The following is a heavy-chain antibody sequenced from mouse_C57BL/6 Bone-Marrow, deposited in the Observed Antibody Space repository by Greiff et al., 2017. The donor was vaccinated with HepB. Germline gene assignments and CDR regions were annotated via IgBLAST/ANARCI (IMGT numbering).Heavy chain of an antibody. D-gene: IGHD1-1*01. CDR2: IDPSDSYT. CDR1: GYTFTSYW. V-gene: IGHV1-50*01. CDR3: ARDYYGSSRDY. J-gene: IGHJ2*01. Sequence: VQLQQPGAELVKPGASVKLSCTASGYTFTSYWMQWVKQRPGQGLEWIGEIDPSDSYTNYNQKFKGKATLTVDTSSSTAYMQLSSLTSEDSAVYYCARDYYGSSRDYWGKGTTLTVAS.